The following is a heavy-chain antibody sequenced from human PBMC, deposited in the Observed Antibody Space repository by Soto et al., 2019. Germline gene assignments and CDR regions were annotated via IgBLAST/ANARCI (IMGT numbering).Heavy chain of an antibody. CDR2: RSPSTGHS. V-gene: IGHV1-8*01. CDR1: GGTFKTYD. CDR3: ATTVIIEDLVDA. Sequence: QVQLVQSGAEVKRPGASVKVSCKAFGGTFKTYDIHWVRQATGQGLEWLGWRSPSTGHSVPSWKCQGXVXXXGXXSIDTSFLELTNLTSEDTAVYYCATTVIIEDLVDAWGQGTQVTVSS. J-gene: IGHJ5*02. D-gene: IGHD3-10*01.